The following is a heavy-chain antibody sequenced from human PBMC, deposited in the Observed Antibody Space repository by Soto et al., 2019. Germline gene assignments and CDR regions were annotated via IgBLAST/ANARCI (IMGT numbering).Heavy chain of an antibody. CDR3: ARDPRPVNTVGVWDWFDP. J-gene: IGHJ5*02. D-gene: IGHD4-4*01. CDR1: GFTFSSYA. Sequence: QVQLVESGGGVVQPGRSLRLSCAASGFTFSSYAMHWVRQAPGKGLEWVAVISYDGSNKYYADSVKGRFTISRDNSKNTLYLQMNSLRAEDTAVYYCARDPRPVNTVGVWDWFDPWGQGTLVTVSS. V-gene: IGHV3-30-3*01. CDR2: ISYDGSNK.